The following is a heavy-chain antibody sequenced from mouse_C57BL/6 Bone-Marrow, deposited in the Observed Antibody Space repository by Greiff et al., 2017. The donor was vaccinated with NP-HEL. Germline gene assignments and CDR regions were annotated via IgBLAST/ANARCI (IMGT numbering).Heavy chain of an antibody. J-gene: IGHJ2*01. V-gene: IGHV3-6*01. Sequence: DVQLQESGPGLVKPSQSLSLTCSVTGYSITSGYYWNWIRRFPGNKLEWVGSISYDGSNNYSPSLKNRISITRDTSKNQVFLKLNSVTAEDTATYYCARAYGNYLDYWGQGTTLTVSS. CDR2: ISYDGSN. CDR3: ARAYGNYLDY. CDR1: GYSITSGYY. D-gene: IGHD2-10*02.